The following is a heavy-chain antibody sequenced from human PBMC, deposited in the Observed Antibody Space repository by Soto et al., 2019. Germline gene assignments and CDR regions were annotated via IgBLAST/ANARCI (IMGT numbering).Heavy chain of an antibody. Sequence: QVQMVESGGGVVQPGRSLRLSRAASGFPFSRYAMHWVRQAPGKGLEWVAVISYDGRNEYYADSVKGRFTISRDNSKNTLYLQMSSLRAEDTAVYYCARDSSRTGTTYNWFDPWGQGTLVTVSS. J-gene: IGHJ5*02. CDR1: GFPFSRYA. CDR2: ISYDGRNE. CDR3: ARDSSRTGTTYNWFDP. V-gene: IGHV3-30*04. D-gene: IGHD1-7*01.